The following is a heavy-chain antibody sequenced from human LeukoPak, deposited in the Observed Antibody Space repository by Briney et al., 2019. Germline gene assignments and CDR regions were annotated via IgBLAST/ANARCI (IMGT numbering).Heavy chain of an antibody. V-gene: IGHV1-8*01. D-gene: IGHD4-17*01. CDR3: ARWKKCDDYGDCGFDY. CDR2: MNPNSGNT. J-gene: IGHJ4*02. CDR1: GGTFTSYG. Sequence: GASVKVSCKASGGTFTSYGINWVRQATGQGLEWMGWMNPNSGNTGYAQKFQGRVTMTRNTSISTAYMELSSLRSEDTAVYYCARWKKCDDYGDCGFDYWGQGTLVTVSS.